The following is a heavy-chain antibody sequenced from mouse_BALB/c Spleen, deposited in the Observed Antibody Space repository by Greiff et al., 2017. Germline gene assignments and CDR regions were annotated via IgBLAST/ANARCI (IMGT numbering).Heavy chain of an antibody. J-gene: IGHJ4*01. D-gene: IGHD2-1*01. CDR3: ARLGNSGAMDY. V-gene: IGHV5-17*02. CDR2: ISSGSSTI. Sequence: EVQLVESGGGLVQPGGSRKLSCAASGFTFSSFGMHWVRQAPEKGLEWVAYISSGSSTIYYADTVKGRFTISRDNPKNTLFLQMTSLRSEDTAMYYCARLGNSGAMDYWGQGTSVTVSS. CDR1: GFTFSSFG.